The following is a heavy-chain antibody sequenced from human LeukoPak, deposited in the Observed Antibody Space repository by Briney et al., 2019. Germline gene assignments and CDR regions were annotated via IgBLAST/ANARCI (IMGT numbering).Heavy chain of an antibody. D-gene: IGHD4/OR15-4a*01. V-gene: IGHV3-30*14. CDR3: ARRAGAYSHPYDY. J-gene: IGHJ4*02. CDR1: GFTFSNYA. CDR2: ISYDGSDK. Sequence: GGSLRLSCAASGFTFSNYAMHWVRQAPGKGLEWVAAISYDGSDKYYADSVKGRFTISRDNSKNTLYLQMNSLRAEDTAVYYCARRAGAYSHPYDYWGQGTLVTVSS.